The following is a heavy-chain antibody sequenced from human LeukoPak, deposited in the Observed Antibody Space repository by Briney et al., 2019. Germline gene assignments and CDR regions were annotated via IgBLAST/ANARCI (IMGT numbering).Heavy chain of an antibody. Sequence: GGSLRLSCAASGFNFSSYWMHWVRQAPGKGLVWVSRINSDGSSTSYADSVKGRFTSSRDNAKNTLYLQMNSLRAEDTAVYYCARDPYTATFDYWGQGTLVTVSS. V-gene: IGHV3-74*01. CDR3: ARDPYTATFDY. D-gene: IGHD5-18*01. J-gene: IGHJ4*02. CDR1: GFNFSSYW. CDR2: INSDGSST.